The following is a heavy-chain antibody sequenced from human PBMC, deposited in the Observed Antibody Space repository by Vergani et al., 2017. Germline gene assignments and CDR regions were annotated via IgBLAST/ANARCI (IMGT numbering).Heavy chain of an antibody. V-gene: IGHV3-15*01. CDR2: IKSKTDGGTT. Sequence: EVQLVESGGGLVKPGGSLRLSCAASGFTFSNAWMSWVRQAPGKGLEWVGRIKSKTDGGTTDYAAPVKGRFTISRDDSKNTLYLQMNSLKTEDTAVYYCTTDSIVPYCSSTSCYKTWFDPWGQGTLVTVSS. CDR1: GFTFSNAW. CDR3: TTDSIVPYCSSTSCYKTWFDP. D-gene: IGHD2-2*01. J-gene: IGHJ5*02.